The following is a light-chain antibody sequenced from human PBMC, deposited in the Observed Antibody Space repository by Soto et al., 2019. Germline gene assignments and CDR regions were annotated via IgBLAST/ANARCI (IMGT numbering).Light chain of an antibody. J-gene: IGKJ5*01. CDR3: QQRSNWPTTIS. V-gene: IGKV3-11*01. CDR1: QNISNY. CDR2: DVS. Sequence: IVLKESPATPSLSTGKRASLSCRAIQNISNYLMWYQQKPCQAPRLLIYDVSNRATGIPARFSGSGSGTDCTLTISSLEPEDFAVYYCQQRSNWPTTISFGQGTRLEIK.